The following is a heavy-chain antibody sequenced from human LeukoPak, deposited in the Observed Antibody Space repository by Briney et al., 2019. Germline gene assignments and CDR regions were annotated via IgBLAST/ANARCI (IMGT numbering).Heavy chain of an antibody. J-gene: IGHJ4*02. Sequence: ASVKVSCKASGYTFTGNYIHWVRQTPGQGLEWMGWISTYDGSTKYAQNLQGRVTMTTDTSTSTAYMELRSLRSDDTAVYYCARDRAPTTRGIDYWGQGTLVTVSS. D-gene: IGHD4-17*01. V-gene: IGHV1-18*04. CDR2: ISTYDGST. CDR3: ARDRAPTTRGIDY. CDR1: GYTFTGNY.